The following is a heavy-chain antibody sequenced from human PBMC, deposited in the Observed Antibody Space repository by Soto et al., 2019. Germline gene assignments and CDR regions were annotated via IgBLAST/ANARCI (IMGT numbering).Heavy chain of an antibody. CDR1: GFTFSSYG. Sequence: LGGSLRLSCAASGFTFSSYGMHWVRQAPGKGLEWVAVISYDGSNKYYADSVKGRFTISRDNSKNTLYLQMNSLRAEDTAVYYCAKGGCSSTSCYWDYYYYYGMDVWGQGTTVTVSS. J-gene: IGHJ6*02. CDR3: AKGGCSSTSCYWDYYYYYGMDV. D-gene: IGHD2-2*01. V-gene: IGHV3-30*18. CDR2: ISYDGSNK.